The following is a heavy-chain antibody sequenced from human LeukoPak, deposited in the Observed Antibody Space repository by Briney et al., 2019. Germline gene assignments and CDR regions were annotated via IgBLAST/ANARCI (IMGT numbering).Heavy chain of an antibody. D-gene: IGHD2-2*01. V-gene: IGHV3-11*01. CDR1: GFTFSDYY. J-gene: IGHJ4*02. CDR2: ISNSGNTI. CDR3: ARDRRYCSSTSCFRTYFDY. Sequence: GGSLRLSCAASGFTFSDYYMSLIRQAPGKGLEWVSYISNSGNTIYYADSVKGRFTISRDNAKNSLYLQMNSLRAEDTAVYYCARDRRYCSSTSCFRTYFDYWGQGTLVTVSS.